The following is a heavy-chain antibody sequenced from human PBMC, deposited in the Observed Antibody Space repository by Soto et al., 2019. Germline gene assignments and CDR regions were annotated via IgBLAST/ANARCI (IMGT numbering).Heavy chain of an antibody. CDR1: GFTFSSYS. J-gene: IGHJ6*02. V-gene: IGHV3-23*01. CDR3: AQGYGGSAYYYCYGMDV. Sequence: GGSLRLSCAASGFTFSSYSMSWVRQSPGKRLELVSAISVSGGSTYYGDSVKCRSTISRDNSNNTLYLQMNSLRGEDTAVYYCAQGYGGSAYYYCYGMDVWRLGTTVTVSS. D-gene: IGHD6-6*01. CDR2: ISVSGGST.